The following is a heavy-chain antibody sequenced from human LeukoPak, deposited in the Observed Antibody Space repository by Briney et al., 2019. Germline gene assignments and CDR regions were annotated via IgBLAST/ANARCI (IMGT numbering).Heavy chain of an antibody. CDR1: GYRLSEIS. Sequence: ASVKVSCKVSGYRLSEISLHWVRQAPGKGLEWMGRFDPEDAETISAQKLQGRVTMTEDTSTETAYMELRSLRSDDTAVYYCARGGDRNFDYWGQGTLVTVSS. D-gene: IGHD2-15*01. CDR3: ARGGDRNFDY. J-gene: IGHJ4*02. V-gene: IGHV1-24*01. CDR2: FDPEDAET.